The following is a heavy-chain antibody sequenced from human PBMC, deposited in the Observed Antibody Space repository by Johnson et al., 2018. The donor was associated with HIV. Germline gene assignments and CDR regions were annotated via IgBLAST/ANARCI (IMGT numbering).Heavy chain of an antibody. J-gene: IGHJ3*02. CDR2: ISYDGSNK. Sequence: QEQLVESGGGVVQPGRSLRLSCAASGFTFSSYAMHWVRQAPGKGLGWGAVISYDGSNKYYADSVKGRFTISRANSKNTLYLPMNSLRAEDTAVYYCASREGARYSYGYPDSQGDAFDIWGQGTMVTVSS. V-gene: IGHV3-30-3*01. D-gene: IGHD5-18*01. CDR3: ASREGARYSYGYPDSQGDAFDI. CDR1: GFTFSSYA.